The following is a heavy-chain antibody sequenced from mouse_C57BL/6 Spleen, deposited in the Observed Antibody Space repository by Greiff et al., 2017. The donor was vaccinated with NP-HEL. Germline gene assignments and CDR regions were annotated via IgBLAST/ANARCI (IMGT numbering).Heavy chain of an antibody. CDR2: IYPGSGST. Sequence: QVQLQHPGAELVKPGASVKMSCKASGYTFTSYWITWVKQRPGQGLEWIGDIYPGSGSTNYNEKFKSKATLTVDTSSSTAYMQLSSLTSEDSAVYYCARSDYSNYVFDYWGQGTTLTVSS. J-gene: IGHJ2*01. D-gene: IGHD2-5*01. CDR1: GYTFTSYW. V-gene: IGHV1-55*01. CDR3: ARSDYSNYVFDY.